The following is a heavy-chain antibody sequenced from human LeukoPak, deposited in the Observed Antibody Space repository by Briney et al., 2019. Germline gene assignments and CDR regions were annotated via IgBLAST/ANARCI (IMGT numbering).Heavy chain of an antibody. CDR3: ARRIQGMAPYYFDY. V-gene: IGHV3-74*01. CDR1: GFTFSSYW. Sequence: PGGSLRLSCTASGFTFSSYWMHWVRQAPGKGLVWVSRINSDGGSTSYADSVKGRFTISRDNAKNTLYLQMNSLRAADTAVYYCARRIQGMAPYYFDYWGQGTLVTVSS. D-gene: IGHD5-24*01. J-gene: IGHJ4*02. CDR2: INSDGGST.